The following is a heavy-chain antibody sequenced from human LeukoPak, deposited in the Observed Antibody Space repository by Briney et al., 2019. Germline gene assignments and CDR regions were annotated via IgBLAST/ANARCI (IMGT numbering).Heavy chain of an antibody. CDR1: GFTFSSYD. CDR2: ISSSSNYI. CDR3: ARGTLGAWGW. Sequence: GGSLRLSCAASGFTFSSYDMNWVRQAPGKGLEWVSSISSSSNYIHYADSVKGRFTISRDNAKNSLYLQVNSLRAEDTAVYFCARGTLGAWGWWGQGTLVTVSS. V-gene: IGHV3-21*01. D-gene: IGHD6-19*01. J-gene: IGHJ4*02.